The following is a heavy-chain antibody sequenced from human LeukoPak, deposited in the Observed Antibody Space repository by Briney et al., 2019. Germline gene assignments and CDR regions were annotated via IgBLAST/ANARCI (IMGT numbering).Heavy chain of an antibody. D-gene: IGHD3-22*01. CDR2: IYYSGST. Sequence: PSETLSLTCTVSGVSISSSYWSWLRQPPGKGLEWIGYIYYSGSTTYNPSLKSRVTMSVDTSKNQFSLKLSSVTAADTAVYYCATLDYYDSSGYYVDYWGQGTLVTVSS. CDR3: ATLDYYDSSGYYVDY. J-gene: IGHJ4*02. CDR1: GVSISSSY. V-gene: IGHV4-59*01.